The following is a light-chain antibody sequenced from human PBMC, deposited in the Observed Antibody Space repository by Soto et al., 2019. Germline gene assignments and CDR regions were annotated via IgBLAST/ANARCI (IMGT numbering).Light chain of an antibody. CDR3: SSYTSSSTLLYV. V-gene: IGLV2-14*01. CDR1: SSDVGGYNY. J-gene: IGLJ1*01. Sequence: QSALTQPASVSGSPGQSITISCTGTSSDVGGYNYVSWYQQHPGKAPQLMIYDVSNRPSGVSNRFSGSKSGNTASLTISGLQAEDEDDYYCSSYTSSSTLLYVFGTGTKLTVL. CDR2: DVS.